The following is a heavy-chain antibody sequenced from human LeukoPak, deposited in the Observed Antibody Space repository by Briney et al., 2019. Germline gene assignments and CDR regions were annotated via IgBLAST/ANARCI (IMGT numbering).Heavy chain of an antibody. CDR2: ISGGGGTT. V-gene: IGHV3-23*01. J-gene: IGHJ4*02. CDR1: GFTFSSYA. Sequence: GGSLRLSCAASGFTFSSYAMSWVRQAPGKGLEWVAAISGGGGTTYYADSVKGRFTISRDNSKSTLYLQMNSLRADDTAVYYCAKVRWYYGSGGQGYWGQGTLATVSS. CDR3: AKVRWYYGSGGQGY. D-gene: IGHD3-10*01.